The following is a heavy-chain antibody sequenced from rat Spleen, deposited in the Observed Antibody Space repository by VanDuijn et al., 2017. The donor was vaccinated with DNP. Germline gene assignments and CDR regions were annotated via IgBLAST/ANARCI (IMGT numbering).Heavy chain of an antibody. Sequence: EVQLVESGGGVVQPGRSLQLSCAASGFTFSGYYMAWVRQAPTKGLEWVASISYDGGRTFYRDSVRGRFSISRDNAKSTLYLQMDSLRSEDTATYFCATPAYYAYKGDYWGQGVMVTVSS. V-gene: IGHV5-20*01. J-gene: IGHJ2*01. CDR2: ISYDGGRT. CDR3: ATPAYYAYKGDY. CDR1: GFTFSGYY. D-gene: IGHD1-9*01.